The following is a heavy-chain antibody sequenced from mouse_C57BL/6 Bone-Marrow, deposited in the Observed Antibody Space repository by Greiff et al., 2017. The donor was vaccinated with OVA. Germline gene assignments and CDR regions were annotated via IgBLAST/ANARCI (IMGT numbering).Heavy chain of an antibody. V-gene: IGHV2-9-1*01. CDR3: ARTQYYYGSSYWYFDV. CDR1: GFSLTSYA. Sequence: QVQLKESGPGLVAPSQSLSITCTVSGFSLTSYAISWVRQPPGKGLEWLGVIWTGGGTNYNSALKSRLSISKDNSKSQVFLKMNSLQTDDTARYDCARTQYYYGSSYWYFDVWGTGTTVTVSS. CDR2: IWTGGGT. J-gene: IGHJ1*03. D-gene: IGHD1-1*01.